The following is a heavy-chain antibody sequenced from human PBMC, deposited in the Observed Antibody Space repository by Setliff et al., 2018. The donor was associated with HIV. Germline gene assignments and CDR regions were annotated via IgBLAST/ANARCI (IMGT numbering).Heavy chain of an antibody. CDR2: VYHSGST. CDR3: ARGDYYDSTGYEGLDS. J-gene: IGHJ4*02. CDR1: GGSFSGYY. D-gene: IGHD3-22*01. Sequence: PSETLSLTCAVYGGSFSGYYWSWIRQPPGKGLEWIGSVYHSGSTYYNPSLKSRVTISVDTSKNQFSLKLNSVTAADTAVYYCARGDYYDSTGYEGLDSWGRGTLVTVSS. V-gene: IGHV4-34*01.